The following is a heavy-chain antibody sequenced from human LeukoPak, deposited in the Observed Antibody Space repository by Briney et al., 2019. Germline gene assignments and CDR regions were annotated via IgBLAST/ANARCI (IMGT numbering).Heavy chain of an antibody. D-gene: IGHD2-15*01. CDR3: AREDIEEQIDY. J-gene: IGHJ4*02. CDR2: IRYDGSNK. CDR1: GFTFSSYA. V-gene: IGHV3-30*02. Sequence: PGGSLRLSCAASGFTFSSYAMHWVRQAPGKGLEWVAFIRYDGSNKYYADSVKGRFTISRDNSKNTLYLQMNSLRAEDTAVYYCAREDIEEQIDYWGQGTLVTVSS.